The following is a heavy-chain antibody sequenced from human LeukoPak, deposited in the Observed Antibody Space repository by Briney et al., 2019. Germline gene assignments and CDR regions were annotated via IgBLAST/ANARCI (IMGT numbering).Heavy chain of an antibody. D-gene: IGHD6-13*01. CDR1: GFTFSSYW. CDR2: IKQDGSEK. Sequence: GGSLRLSCAASGFTFSSYWMSWVRQAPGKGLEWVANIKQDGSEKYYVDSVKGRFTISRDNAKNSLYLQMNSLRAEDTAVYYCARFYSSSWYGDAPGWFDPWGQGTLVTVSS. V-gene: IGHV3-7*01. CDR3: ARFYSSSWYGDAPGWFDP. J-gene: IGHJ5*02.